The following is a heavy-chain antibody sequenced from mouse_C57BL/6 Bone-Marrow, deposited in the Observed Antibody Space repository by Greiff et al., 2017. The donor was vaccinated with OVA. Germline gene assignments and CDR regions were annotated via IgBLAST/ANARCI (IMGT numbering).Heavy chain of an antibody. D-gene: IGHD1-1*01. CDR3: ARGFYYYGSSYGYFDV. CDR2: IDPSDSYT. Sequence: VQLQQPGAELVMPGASVKLSCKASGYTFTSYWMHWVKQRPGQGLEWIGEIDPSDSYTNYNQKFKGKSTLTVDKSSSTAYMQLSSLTSEDSAVYYCARGFYYYGSSYGYFDVWGTGTTVTVSS. J-gene: IGHJ1*03. CDR1: GYTFTSYW. V-gene: IGHV1-69*01.